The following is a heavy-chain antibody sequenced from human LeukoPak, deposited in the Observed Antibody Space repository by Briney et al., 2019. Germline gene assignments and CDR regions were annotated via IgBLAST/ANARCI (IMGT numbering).Heavy chain of an antibody. J-gene: IGHJ4*02. D-gene: IGHD3-22*01. CDR2: IYHSGST. V-gene: IGHV4-38-2*02. CDR3: ARLTPTSTVV. CDR1: GYSISSGYY. Sequence: SETLSLTCTVSGYSISSGYYWGWIRQPPGKGLEWIGSIYHSGSTYYNPSLKSRVTISVDTSKNQFSLKLSSVTAADTAVYYCARLTPTSTVVWGQGTLVTVSS.